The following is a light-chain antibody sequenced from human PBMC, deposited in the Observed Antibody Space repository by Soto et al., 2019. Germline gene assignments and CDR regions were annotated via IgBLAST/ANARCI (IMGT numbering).Light chain of an antibody. CDR3: QQYGSSPFT. Sequence: VLTQSPGTLSLSPGERATLSCRASQSVTSTYLAWYQQKPGQAPRLLIYGASSRATGIPDRFSGSGSGTDFTLTISRLEPEDFAVYYCQQYGSSPFTFGQGTRLEIK. J-gene: IGKJ5*01. V-gene: IGKV3-20*01. CDR1: QSVTSTY. CDR2: GAS.